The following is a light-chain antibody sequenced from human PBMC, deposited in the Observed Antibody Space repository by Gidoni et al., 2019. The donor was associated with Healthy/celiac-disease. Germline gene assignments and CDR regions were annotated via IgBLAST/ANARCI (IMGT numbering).Light chain of an antibody. CDR2: AAS. J-gene: IGKJ5*01. Sequence: DIQMTQSPSSLSASVGDRVTITCRASQSISSYLNWYQQTPGNAPKLLISAASSLQSGVPSRFSGSGSGTDFTLTISSLQPEDFATYYCQPSYSTPITFXQXTRLEIK. V-gene: IGKV1-39*01. CDR1: QSISSY. CDR3: QPSYSTPIT.